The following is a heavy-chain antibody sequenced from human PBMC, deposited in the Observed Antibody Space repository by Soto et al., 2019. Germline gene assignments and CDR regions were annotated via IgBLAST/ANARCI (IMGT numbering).Heavy chain of an antibody. J-gene: IGHJ3*02. CDR3: ARFTIFGVLIDAFDI. CDR1: GGSFSNYY. CDR2: INHSGST. V-gene: IGHV4-34*01. Sequence: SETLSLTCAVYGGSFSNYYWSWIRQPPGKGLEWIGEINHSGSTNYNPSLKSRVTISVDTSKNQFSLKLSSVTAADTAVYYCARFTIFGVLIDAFDIWGQGTMVTVSS. D-gene: IGHD3-3*01.